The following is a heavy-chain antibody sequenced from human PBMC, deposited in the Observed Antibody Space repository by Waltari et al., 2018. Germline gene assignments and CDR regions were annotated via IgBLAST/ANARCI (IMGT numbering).Heavy chain of an antibody. CDR3: ARASKQLGSFDY. CDR2: TYYSGGT. Sequence: QVQLQESGPGLVKPSETLSLTCPVSGGSISSYYWNWIRQPPGKRLEWIGYTYYSGGTYSTPSLKSRVTISLDTSRNQFSLQLSSATAADTAVYYCARASKQLGSFDYWGHGTLVTVSS. V-gene: IGHV4-59*01. J-gene: IGHJ4*01. D-gene: IGHD6-13*01. CDR1: GGSISSYY.